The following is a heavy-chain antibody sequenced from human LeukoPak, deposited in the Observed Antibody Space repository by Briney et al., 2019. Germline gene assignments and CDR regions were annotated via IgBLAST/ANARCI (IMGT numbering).Heavy chain of an antibody. J-gene: IGHJ4*02. CDR2: ISSSSSYI. D-gene: IGHD3-3*01. CDR1: GCTFSSYS. V-gene: IGHV3-21*01. CDR3: AREVYLPSTTISTFDY. Sequence: PGGSLRLSCGASGCTFSSYSMNWVRQAPGKGLEWVSSISSSSSYIYYADSVEGRFTISRDNAKNTLYLQMNNLRAEDTAVYYCAREVYLPSTTISTFDYWGQGTLVTVSS.